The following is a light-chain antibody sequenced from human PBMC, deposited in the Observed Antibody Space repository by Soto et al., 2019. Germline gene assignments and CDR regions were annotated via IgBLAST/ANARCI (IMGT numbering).Light chain of an antibody. Sequence: QSALTQPRSVSGSPGQSVTISCTGTSSDVGGYNYVSWYQQHPGKAPKLIIYDVNKRPSGVPDRFSGSKSDNTASLTISGLQAEDEADYYCCSYAGSSYVFGPGTKVNVL. V-gene: IGLV2-11*01. CDR2: DVN. CDR3: CSYAGSSYV. J-gene: IGLJ1*01. CDR1: SSDVGGYNY.